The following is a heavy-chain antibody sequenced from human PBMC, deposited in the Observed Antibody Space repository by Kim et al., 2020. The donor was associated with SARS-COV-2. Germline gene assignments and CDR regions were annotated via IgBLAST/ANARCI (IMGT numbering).Heavy chain of an antibody. V-gene: IGHV4-39*01. J-gene: IGHJ4*02. CDR1: GGSISSSSYY. D-gene: IGHD6-25*01. CDR3: ARHVRAGAATFAY. Sequence: SETLSLTCTVSGGSISSSSYYWGWIRQPPGQGLEWIGSIYYSGRTYYNPSLKSRVTISVDTSKNHFPLKLSSVTAADTDVYYCARHVRAGAATFAYWGQGTLVTVSS. CDR2: IYYSGRT.